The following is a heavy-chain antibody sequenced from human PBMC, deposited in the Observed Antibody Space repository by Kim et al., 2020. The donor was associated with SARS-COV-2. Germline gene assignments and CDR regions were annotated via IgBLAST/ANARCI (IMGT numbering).Heavy chain of an antibody. D-gene: IGHD6-13*01. Sequence: VKGRFTISRDNSKNTLYLQMNSLRAEDTAVYYCAITLAAAGPDHYYGMDVWGQGTTVTVSS. V-gene: IGHV3-23*01. J-gene: IGHJ6*02. CDR3: AITLAAAGPDHYYGMDV.